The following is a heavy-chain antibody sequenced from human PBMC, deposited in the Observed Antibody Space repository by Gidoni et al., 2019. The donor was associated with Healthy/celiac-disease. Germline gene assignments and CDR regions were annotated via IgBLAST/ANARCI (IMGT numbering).Heavy chain of an antibody. J-gene: IGHJ1*01. V-gene: IGHV3-30*03. D-gene: IGHD2-8*01. CDR2: ISYDGSNK. CDR1: GFTFSSYG. CDR3: ATDRIYCTNGVCPNYPEYFQH. Sequence: QVQLVESGGGVVQPGSSLRLSCAASGFTFSSYGMPWVRQAPGKGLEWVAVISYDGSNKYYADSVKGRFTISRDNSKNTLYLQMNSLRAEDTAVYYCATDRIYCTNGVCPNYPEYFQHWGQGTLVTVSS.